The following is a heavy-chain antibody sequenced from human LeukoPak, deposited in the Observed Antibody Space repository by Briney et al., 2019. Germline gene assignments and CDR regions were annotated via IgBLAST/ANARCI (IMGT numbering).Heavy chain of an antibody. CDR2: IYYSGST. CDR3: ARGCSSTSCYVKAFDI. Sequence: PSETLSLTCAVYGGSFSGYYWGWIRQPPGKGLEWIGYIYYSGSTNYNPSLKSRVTISVDTSKNQFSLKLSSVTAADTAVYYCARGCSSTSCYVKAFDIWGQGTMVTVSS. D-gene: IGHD2-2*01. J-gene: IGHJ3*02. V-gene: IGHV4-59*01. CDR1: GGSFSGYY.